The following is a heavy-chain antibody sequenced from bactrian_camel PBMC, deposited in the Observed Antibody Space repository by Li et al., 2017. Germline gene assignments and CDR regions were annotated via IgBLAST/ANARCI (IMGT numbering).Heavy chain of an antibody. Sequence: HVQLVESGGGSVQVGGSLRLSCVASRSSHDIHSGYCMGWFRQVPGKEREGVAAINSGGGTTYYADSVKGRFIISRDDAKNTLDLQMHRLRSDDTAEYFCATGDGLGRTSYVGEQGTQVTVS. CDR1: RSSHDIHSGYC. V-gene: IGHV3S1*01. D-gene: IGHD5*01. CDR2: INSGGGTT. J-gene: IGHJ4*01.